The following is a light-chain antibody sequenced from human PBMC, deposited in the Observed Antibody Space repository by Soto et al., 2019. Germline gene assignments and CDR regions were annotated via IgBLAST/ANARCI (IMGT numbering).Light chain of an antibody. V-gene: IGKV3-11*01. CDR3: QQRNYWQVT. CDR2: DVS. CDR1: QSVSGY. J-gene: IGKJ5*01. Sequence: EVVFTQSPVTLSLAPGERATLSCRASQSVSGYLAWYQQKPGQAPRLLIHDVSNRATGIPARFSGSGSGTDFTLTISSLEPEDFAIYYCQQRNYWQVTFGQGTRLEIK.